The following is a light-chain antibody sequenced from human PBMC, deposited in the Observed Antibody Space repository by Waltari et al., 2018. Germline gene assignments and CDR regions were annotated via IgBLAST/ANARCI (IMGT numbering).Light chain of an antibody. CDR2: GAS. J-gene: IGKJ1*01. CDR1: ERVSSN. Sequence: EIVMTQSPDTLSVSPGERATLPCSARERVSSNLAWYQQKPGQAPRPPILGASTRATGIPARFSGSGSGTEFTLTISSLQSEDLAIYYCQQYTDWPPTWTFGQGSKVEI. CDR3: QQYTDWPPTWT. V-gene: IGKV3-15*01.